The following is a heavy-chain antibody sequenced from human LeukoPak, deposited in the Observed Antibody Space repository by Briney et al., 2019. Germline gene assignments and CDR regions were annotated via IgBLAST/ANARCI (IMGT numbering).Heavy chain of an antibody. CDR3: ARGYDYGDYVGDFDY. D-gene: IGHD4-17*01. V-gene: IGHV1-18*01. J-gene: IGHJ4*02. Sequence: GASVKVSYKASGYTFTSYPISWVRQSPRQRLEWMGWIPTYNGNTNYAQKLQGRVTMTTDTSTSTASMDLRGLRSDDTAVYYCARGYDYGDYVGDFDYWGQGTLVTVSS. CDR1: GYTFTSYP. CDR2: IPTYNGNT.